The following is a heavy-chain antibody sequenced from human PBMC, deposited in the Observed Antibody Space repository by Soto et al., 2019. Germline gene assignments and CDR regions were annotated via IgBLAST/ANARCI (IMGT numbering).Heavy chain of an antibody. J-gene: IGHJ4*02. Sequence: ASVKVSCKASGYTFTSYGISWVRQAPGQGLEWMGWISAYNGNTNYAQKLQGRVTMTTDTSTSTAYMELRSLRSDDTAVYYCARDLKVRGYSGSRHYSDFWGQRPLGT. CDR1: GYTFTSYG. V-gene: IGHV1-18*01. CDR3: ARDLKVRGYSGSRHYSDF. CDR2: ISAYNGNT. D-gene: IGHD5-12*01.